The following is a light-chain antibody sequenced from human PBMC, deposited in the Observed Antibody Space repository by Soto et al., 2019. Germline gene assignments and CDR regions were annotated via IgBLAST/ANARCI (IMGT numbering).Light chain of an antibody. J-gene: IGLJ2*01. CDR3: GTWDSRLSVVI. V-gene: IGLV1-51*01. CDR1: SSNIGDNY. Sequence: QSVLTQPPSVSAAPGQKVTISCSGSSSNIGDNYVSWYQQLPGTAPKLLIYDSTKRPSGIPDRFSGSKSGTSATLGITGLQTGDEADYYCGTWDSRLSVVIFGGGTKLTVL. CDR2: DST.